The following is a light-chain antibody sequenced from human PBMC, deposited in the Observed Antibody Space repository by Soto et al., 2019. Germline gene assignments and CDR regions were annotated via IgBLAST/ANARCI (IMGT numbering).Light chain of an antibody. V-gene: IGKV1-39*01. CDR3: QQSHSSPLS. Sequence: DIQMTQSPSSLSASVGDRVTITCQASQDIRNYLNWYQQKPGKAPKLLIYTASNLQSGVPSRFSGSGSGTDFALTISSLQPEDSAVYYCQQSHSSPLSFGGGTKVEFK. J-gene: IGKJ4*01. CDR2: TAS. CDR1: QDIRNY.